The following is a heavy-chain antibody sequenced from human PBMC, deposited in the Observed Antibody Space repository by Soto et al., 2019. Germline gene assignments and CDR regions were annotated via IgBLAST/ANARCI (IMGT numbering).Heavy chain of an antibody. V-gene: IGHV3-23*01. J-gene: IGHJ2*01. CDR1: GFTFSSYA. CDR3: AKRTVGWYFDL. Sequence: EVQLLESGGGLVQPGGSLRLSCAASGFTFSSYAMNWVRQAPGKGLEWVSVISGSGGSTYYADAVKGRFTISRDNSKNKLYLKMHSLSAEYTAVYYSAKRTVGWYFDLWGRGTLVTVSS. D-gene: IGHD4-17*01. CDR2: ISGSGGST.